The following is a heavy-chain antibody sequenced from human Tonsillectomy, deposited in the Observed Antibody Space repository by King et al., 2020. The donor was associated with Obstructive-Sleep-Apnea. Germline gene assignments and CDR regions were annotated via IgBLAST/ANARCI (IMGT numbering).Heavy chain of an antibody. CDR2: ISWNRGSI. Sequence: VQLVESGGGLVQPGRSLRLSCAASGFTFDDYAMHWVRQAPGKGLEWVSGISWNRGSIGYADSVKGRFTISRDNAKNSLYLQMNSLRAEDTALYYCAKVGCSSNSCYGAVGFYYFDYWGQGTLVTVSS. J-gene: IGHJ4*02. CDR3: AKVGCSSNSCYGAVGFYYFDY. V-gene: IGHV3-9*01. D-gene: IGHD2-2*01. CDR1: GFTFDDYA.